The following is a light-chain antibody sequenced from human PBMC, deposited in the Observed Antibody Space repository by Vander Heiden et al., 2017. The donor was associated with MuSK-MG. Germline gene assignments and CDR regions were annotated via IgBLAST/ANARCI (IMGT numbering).Light chain of an antibody. J-gene: IGLJ2*01. CDR2: STN. CDR3: VLFMGGGILV. Sequence: QTVVTQEPSFSVSPGGTVTLTCALSSGSVSTSYYPSWYQQHPGQAPRPLIYSTNTRSSGVPDRFSGSILGNTAALTITGAQAEDESDYYCVLFMGGGILVFGGGTKLTVL. V-gene: IGLV8-61*01. CDR1: SGSVSTSYY.